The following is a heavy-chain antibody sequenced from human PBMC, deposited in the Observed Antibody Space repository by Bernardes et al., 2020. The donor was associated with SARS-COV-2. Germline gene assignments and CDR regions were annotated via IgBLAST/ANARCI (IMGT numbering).Heavy chain of an antibody. V-gene: IGHV1-18*01. D-gene: IGHD3-16*01. CDR3: ARDLGGGRFDP. CDR2: ISPYNGNT. J-gene: IGHJ5*02. CDR1: GYTFSSYG. Sequence: VKVSCKASGYTFSSYGISWARLAPGQGLEWMGWISPYNGNTNYAQKVQGRVTMTTDTSTSTVYMEVRSLRSDDTAVYYCARDLGGGRFDPWGQGTLVTVSS.